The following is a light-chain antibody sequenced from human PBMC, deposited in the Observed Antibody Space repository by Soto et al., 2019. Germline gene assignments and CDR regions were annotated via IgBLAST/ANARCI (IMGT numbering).Light chain of an antibody. CDR1: SSNIGAGYH. J-gene: IGLJ2*01. CDR3: QSYDSSLRVV. V-gene: IGLV1-40*01. Sequence: QSVLTQPPSVSGAPGQRVTISCTGSSSNIGAGYHVHWYQHLPGTTPKLLIYGNTNRPSGVPDRFSGSKSGTSASLAITGLQAEDEADYYCQSYDSSLRVVFGGGTKVTVL. CDR2: GNT.